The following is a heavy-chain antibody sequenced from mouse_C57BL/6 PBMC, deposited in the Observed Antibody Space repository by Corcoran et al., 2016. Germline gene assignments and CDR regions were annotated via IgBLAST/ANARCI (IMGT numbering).Heavy chain of an antibody. V-gene: IGHV3-6*01. CDR1: GYSITSGYY. CDR3: ARVENDGYYHYAMDY. CDR2: ISYDGSN. J-gene: IGHJ4*01. D-gene: IGHD2-3*01. Sequence: DVQLQESGPGLVKPSKSLSITCSVTGYSITSGYYWNWIRQFPGNKLEWMGYISYDGSNNYNPSLKNRISITRDTSKNQFFLKLTSVTTEDTATHYCARVENDGYYHYAMDYWGQGTSVTVSS.